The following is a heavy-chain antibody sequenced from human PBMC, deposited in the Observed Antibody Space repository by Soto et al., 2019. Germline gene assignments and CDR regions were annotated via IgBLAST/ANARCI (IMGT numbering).Heavy chain of an antibody. J-gene: IGHJ6*02. CDR2: ISYDGSNK. V-gene: IGHV3-30*18. Sequence: QVQLVESGGGVVQPGRSLRLSCAASGFTFSSYGMHWVRQAPGKGLEWVAVISYDGSNKYYADSVTGRFTISRDNSKNTLYLQMNSLRAEDTAVYYCAKDQWEPPRDYADGMDVWGQGTTVTVSS. CDR1: GFTFSSYG. CDR3: AKDQWEPPRDYADGMDV. D-gene: IGHD1-26*01.